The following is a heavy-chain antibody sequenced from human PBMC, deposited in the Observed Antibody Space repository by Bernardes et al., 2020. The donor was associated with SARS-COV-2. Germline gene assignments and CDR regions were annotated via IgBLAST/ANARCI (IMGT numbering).Heavy chain of an antibody. V-gene: IGHV3-30-3*01. J-gene: IGHJ6*02. CDR1: GFTFSRFA. Sequence: GGSLRLSCAASGFTFSRFALHWVRQAPGKGLEWVAIISYAELTKYNADSVKGRFTISRDNSKNTLYLQMNSLRPEDTAVYYCARADFSGWDPDYGLDVWGQGTTVTVSS. D-gene: IGHD6-19*01. CDR2: ISYAELTK. CDR3: ARADFSGWDPDYGLDV.